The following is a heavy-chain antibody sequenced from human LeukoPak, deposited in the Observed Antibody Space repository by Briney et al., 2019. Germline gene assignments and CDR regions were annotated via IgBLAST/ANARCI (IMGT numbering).Heavy chain of an antibody. Sequence: PSETLSLTCAVYGGSLSGYYWSWIRQSPGKGLEWIGEISHSGSTHYDSSLKSRVTISVDTSMNQFSLKLSSVTAADTAIYYCARGRPRGLYTSNWTEYLHYWGQGTLVTVSS. CDR3: ARGRPRGLYTSNWTEYLHY. CDR2: ISHSGST. CDR1: GGSLSGYY. D-gene: IGHD6-13*01. V-gene: IGHV4-34*01. J-gene: IGHJ1*01.